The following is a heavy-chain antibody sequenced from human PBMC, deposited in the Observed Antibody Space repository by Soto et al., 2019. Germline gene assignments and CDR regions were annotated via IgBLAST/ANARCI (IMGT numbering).Heavy chain of an antibody. CDR2: ISRSRTST. CDR1: GFTVSDYY. V-gene: IGHV3-11*06. CDR3: ARDRTDFVV. Sequence: QVQLVESGGGLVKPGGSLRLSCAVSGFTVSDYYMSWIRQAPGKGLEWVAYISRSRTSTSYADSVKGRFTISRDNAKNSLYLQMTSLRAEDTAVYYCARDRTDFVVWGQGTLVTVSS. D-gene: IGHD1-1*01. J-gene: IGHJ4*02.